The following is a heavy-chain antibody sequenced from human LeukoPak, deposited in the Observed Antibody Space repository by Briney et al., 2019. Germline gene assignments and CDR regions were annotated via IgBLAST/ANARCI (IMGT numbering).Heavy chain of an antibody. CDR1: GFTFSSYS. V-gene: IGHV3-48*04. Sequence: GGALRLPCAASGFTFSSYSMNWVRQAPGKGREWVSYISSSSSTIYYADSVKGRFTISRDNAKNSLYLQMNSLRAEDTAVYYCARDMSSSGIDYWGQGTLVTVSS. J-gene: IGHJ4*02. CDR2: ISSSSSTI. D-gene: IGHD6-13*01. CDR3: ARDMSSSGIDY.